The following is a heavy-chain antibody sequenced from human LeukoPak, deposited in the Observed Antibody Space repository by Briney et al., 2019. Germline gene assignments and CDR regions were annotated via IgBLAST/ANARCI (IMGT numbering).Heavy chain of an antibody. CDR1: GGSISSYY. CDR2: IYYSGST. Sequence: SETLSLTCTVSGGSISSYYWSWIRQPPGKGLEWIGYIYYSGSTNYNPSLKSRVTISVDTSKNQFSLKLSSVTAADTAVYYCAREGTLGGYYYYCMDVWGKGTTVTVSS. V-gene: IGHV4-59*01. D-gene: IGHD3-16*01. J-gene: IGHJ6*03. CDR3: AREGTLGGYYYYCMDV.